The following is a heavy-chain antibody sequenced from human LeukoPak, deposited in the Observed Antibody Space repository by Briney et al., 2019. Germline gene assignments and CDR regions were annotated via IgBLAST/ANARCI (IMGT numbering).Heavy chain of an antibody. CDR3: ARGDDFSGDH. CDR2: IHPEGNEK. V-gene: IGHV3-7*04. CDR1: EFTFSNFW. Sequence: VGSLRLSCVVSEFTFSNFWMSWVRQAPGRGLEWVANIHPEGNEKYHVESVKGRFTISRDNAKNLLFLQMNGLRVEDTAVYYCARGDDFSGDHWGQGTLVTVSS. D-gene: IGHD1-1*01. J-gene: IGHJ4*02.